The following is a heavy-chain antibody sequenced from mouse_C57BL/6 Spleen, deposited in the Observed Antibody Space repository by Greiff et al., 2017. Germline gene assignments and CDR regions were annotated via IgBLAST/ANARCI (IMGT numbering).Heavy chain of an antibody. Sequence: QVQLQQSGPELVKPGASVKISCKASGYAFSSSWMNWVKQRPGKGLEWIGRIYPGDGDTNYNGKFKGKATMTADKSSSTAYMQPSSLQSEDSAVXFCANIWKDYAMDYWGQGTSVTVSS. D-gene: IGHD1-1*02. CDR2: IYPGDGDT. CDR1: GYAFSSSW. CDR3: ANIWKDYAMDY. J-gene: IGHJ4*01. V-gene: IGHV1-82*01.